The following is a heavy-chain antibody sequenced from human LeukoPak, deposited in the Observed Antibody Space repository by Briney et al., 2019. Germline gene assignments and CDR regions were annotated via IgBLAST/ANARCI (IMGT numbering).Heavy chain of an antibody. V-gene: IGHV4-34*01. CDR2: INHSGST. CDR1: GGSFSGYY. J-gene: IGHJ4*02. D-gene: IGHD3-3*01. Sequence: SETLSLTCAVYGGSFSGYYWSWIRQPPGKGLEWIGEINHSGSTNYNPSLKSRVTISVDTSKNQFSLKLSSVTAADTAVYYCARVGADYDFWSGYYLPYYFDYWGQGTLVTVSS. CDR3: ARVGADYDFWSGYYLPYYFDY.